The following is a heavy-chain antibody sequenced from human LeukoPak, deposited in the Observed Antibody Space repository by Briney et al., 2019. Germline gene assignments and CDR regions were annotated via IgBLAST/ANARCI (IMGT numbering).Heavy chain of an antibody. CDR3: ARVPVGAATGRSVY. V-gene: IGHV4-34*01. D-gene: IGHD6-13*01. J-gene: IGHJ4*02. CDR2: INHSGST. CDR1: GGSFSGYY. Sequence: SETLSLTCAVYGGSFSGYYWSWIRQPPGKGLEWIGEINHSGSTNYNPSLKSRVTISVDTSKTQFSLELSSVTAADTAVYYCARVPVGAATGRSVYWGQGTLVTVSS.